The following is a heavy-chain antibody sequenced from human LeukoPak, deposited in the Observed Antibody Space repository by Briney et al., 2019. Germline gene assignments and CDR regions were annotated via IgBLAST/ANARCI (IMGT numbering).Heavy chain of an antibody. CDR2: IIPILGIA. J-gene: IGHJ5*02. CDR3: ARDGSNGYSNYDFWSGYPNWFDP. D-gene: IGHD3-3*01. Sequence: SVKVSCKASGGTFSSYAISWVRQAPGQGLEWMGRIIPILGIANYAQKFQGRVTITADKSTSTAYMELSSLRSDDTAVYYCARDGSNGYSNYDFWSGYPNWFDPWGQGTLVTVSS. V-gene: IGHV1-69*04. CDR1: GGTFSSYA.